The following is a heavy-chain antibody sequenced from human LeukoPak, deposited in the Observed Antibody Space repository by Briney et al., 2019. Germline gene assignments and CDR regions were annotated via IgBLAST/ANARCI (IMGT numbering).Heavy chain of an antibody. D-gene: IGHD3-9*01. CDR1: GFTFSSYA. J-gene: IGHJ4*02. Sequence: PGGSLRLSCAASGFTFSSYAMSWVRQAPGKGLEWVSAISGSGGSTYYADSVKGRFTISRDNSKNTLYLQMNSLRAEDTAVYYCAKDLGDDILTGLDYWGQGTLVTVSS. CDR2: ISGSGGST. CDR3: AKDLGDDILTGLDY. V-gene: IGHV3-23*01.